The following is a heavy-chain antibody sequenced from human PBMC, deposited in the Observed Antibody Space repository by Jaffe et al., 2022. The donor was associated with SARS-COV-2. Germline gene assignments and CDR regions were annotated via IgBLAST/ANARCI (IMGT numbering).Heavy chain of an antibody. CDR1: GFIFSNAW. CDR3: TTKYFGSLNY. Sequence: EVRLVDSGGGLVKPGGSLRLSCTGSGFIFSNAWMSWVRQAPGKGLEWVGHIKSNSAGGTTDSGAPVKGRFSISRDDSKSTLYLQMNSLKTEDTAVYYCTTKYFGSLNYWGQGTLVTVSS. CDR2: IKSNSAGGTT. V-gene: IGHV3-15*01. J-gene: IGHJ4*02. D-gene: IGHD3-10*01.